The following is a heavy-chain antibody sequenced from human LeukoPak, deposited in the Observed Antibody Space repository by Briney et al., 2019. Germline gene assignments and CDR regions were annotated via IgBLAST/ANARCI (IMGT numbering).Heavy chain of an antibody. CDR3: ARDLAYGDYIFDY. J-gene: IGHJ4*02. Sequence: GASVKVSCKASGYTFTGYYMHWVRQAPGQGLEWMGWINPNSGGTNYAQKFQGRVTMTRDTSISTAYMELSRLRSDDTAVYYCARDLAYGDYIFDYRGQGTLVTVSS. D-gene: IGHD4-17*01. CDR1: GYTFTGYY. V-gene: IGHV1-2*02. CDR2: INPNSGGT.